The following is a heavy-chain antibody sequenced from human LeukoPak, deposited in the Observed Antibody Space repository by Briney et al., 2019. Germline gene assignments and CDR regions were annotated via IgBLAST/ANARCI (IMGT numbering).Heavy chain of an antibody. D-gene: IGHD1-26*01. CDR1: GGTFSSYA. J-gene: IGHJ4*02. V-gene: IGHV1-69*04. CDR2: IIPIFGIA. CDR3: AGARFSGSYSFDY. Sequence: ASVKVSCKASGGTFSSYAISWVRQAPGQGLEWMGRIIPIFGIANYAQKFHGRVTITADKSTSTAYMELSSLRSEDTAVYYCAGARFSGSYSFDYWGQGTLVTVSS.